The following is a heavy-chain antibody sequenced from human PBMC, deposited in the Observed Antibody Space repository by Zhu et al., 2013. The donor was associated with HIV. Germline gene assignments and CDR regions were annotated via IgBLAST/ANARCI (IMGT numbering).Heavy chain of an antibody. V-gene: IGHV1-69*01. J-gene: IGHJ4*02. D-gene: IGHD2-8*01. CDR2: IIPIFGTA. CDR1: GGTFSSYA. Sequence: QVQLVQSGAEVKKPGSSVKVSCKASGGTFSSYAISWVRQAPGQGLEWMGGIIPIFGTANYAQKFQGRVTITADESTSTAYMELSSLRSEDTAVYYCARDKLGYCTNGVCYGFDYWGQGTLVTVSS. CDR3: ARDKLGYCTNGVCYGFDY.